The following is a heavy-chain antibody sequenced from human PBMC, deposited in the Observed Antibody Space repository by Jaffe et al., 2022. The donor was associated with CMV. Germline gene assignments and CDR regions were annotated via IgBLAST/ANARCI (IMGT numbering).Heavy chain of an antibody. CDR3: AQGPMGKRGLGGWGTISSYDYYMDM. D-gene: IGHD3-10*01. Sequence: EMQLVESGGGLVQPGGSLRLSCADSAFTFSRCAMNWVRQAPGKGLEWVSGISGSGDSTYYADSVKGRFTISRDNSRTTLYLQMNSLRAEDTATYYCAQGPMGKRGLGGWGTISSYDYYMDMWGKGTTVTVSS. CDR2: ISGSGDST. J-gene: IGHJ6*03. V-gene: IGHV3-23*04. CDR1: AFTFSRCA.